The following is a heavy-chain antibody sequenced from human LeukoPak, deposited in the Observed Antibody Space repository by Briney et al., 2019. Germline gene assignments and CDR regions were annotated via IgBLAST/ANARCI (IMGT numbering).Heavy chain of an antibody. D-gene: IGHD4-23*01. Sequence: SETLSLTCTVSGGSITNYYWSWIRQPPGQGLEYVGYTYYSGNTNCNPSVKSRVAMSVDTSKKQFSLKLSSLTAADTAVYYCARGGTAVIAPYAFDIWGQGTMVTVSS. V-gene: IGHV4-59*01. CDR2: TYYSGNT. J-gene: IGHJ3*02. CDR1: GGSITNYY. CDR3: ARGGTAVIAPYAFDI.